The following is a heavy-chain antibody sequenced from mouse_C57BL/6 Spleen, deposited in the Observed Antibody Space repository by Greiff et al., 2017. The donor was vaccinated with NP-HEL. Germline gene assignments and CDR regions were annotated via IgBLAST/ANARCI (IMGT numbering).Heavy chain of an antibody. D-gene: IGHD2-1*01. Sequence: VQLQQSGAELVRPGTSVKVSCKASGYAFTNYLIEWVKQRPGQGLEWIGVINPGSGGTNYNEKFKGKATLTADKSSSTAYMQLSSLTSEDSAVYFCARSGYGNYVDYWGQGTTLTVSS. CDR3: ARSGYGNYVDY. CDR1: GYAFTNYL. CDR2: INPGSGGT. V-gene: IGHV1-54*01. J-gene: IGHJ2*01.